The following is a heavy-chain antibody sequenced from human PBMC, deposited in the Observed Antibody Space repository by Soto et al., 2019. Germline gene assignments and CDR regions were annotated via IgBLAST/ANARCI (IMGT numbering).Heavy chain of an antibody. D-gene: IGHD2-15*01. J-gene: IGHJ4*02. CDR2: ISVDGSDT. V-gene: IGHV3-74*01. CDR3: TRETPIVDH. Sequence: EVQLVESGGGLVQPGGSLRLSCAASGFTFTNNWMQWVRQAPGKGLVWVSRISVDGSDTIYSDSVKGRFTISRDNAQNMLYLQMNSVRAEDTAVYYCTRETPIVDHWGQGALVTVSS. CDR1: GFTFTNNW.